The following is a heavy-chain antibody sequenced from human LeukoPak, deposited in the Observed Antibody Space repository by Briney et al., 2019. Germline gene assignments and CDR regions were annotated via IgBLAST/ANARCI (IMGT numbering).Heavy chain of an antibody. J-gene: IGHJ5*02. CDR2: IYYSGST. D-gene: IGHD6-13*01. Sequence: SETLSLTCTVSGGSISSYYWSWIRQPPGKGLEWIGYIYYSGSTNYNPSLKSRVTISVDTSKNQFSLKLSSVTAADTAVYYCARDLRVGYTTNNWFDPWGRGTLATVSS. V-gene: IGHV4-59*01. CDR3: ARDLRVGYTTNNWFDP. CDR1: GGSISSYY.